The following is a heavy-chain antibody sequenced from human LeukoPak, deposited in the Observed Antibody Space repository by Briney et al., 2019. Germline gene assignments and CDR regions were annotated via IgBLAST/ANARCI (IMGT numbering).Heavy chain of an antibody. V-gene: IGHV4-4*02. CDR3: ARDHLYCSNTSCYLRRFDP. CDR2: VYHSGST. J-gene: IGHJ5*02. D-gene: IGHD2-2*01. Sequence: SGTLSLTCAVSGDSISTNHWWSWVRQPPGKGLEWIGEVYHSGSTNYNPSLKSRVTISVDKSKNQFSLKLSSVTAANTAVYYCARDHLYCSNTSCYLRRFDPWGQGTLVTVSS. CDR1: GDSISTNHW.